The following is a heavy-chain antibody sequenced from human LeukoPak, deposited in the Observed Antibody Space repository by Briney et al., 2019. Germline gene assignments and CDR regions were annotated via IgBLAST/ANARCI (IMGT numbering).Heavy chain of an antibody. CDR1: GFTFINYS. CDR2: ISSTSSTI. CDR3: VRDWGYDSSGYWQKYFDT. V-gene: IGHV3-48*01. J-gene: IGHJ4*02. D-gene: IGHD3-22*01. Sequence: PGGSLRLSCAASGFTFINYSMKWVRQAPGKGLEWVSYISSTSSTIYYADSVKGRFTISRDNGKNSLYLQMNSLRAEDTAVYYCVRDWGYDSSGYWQKYFDTWGQGTLVTVSS.